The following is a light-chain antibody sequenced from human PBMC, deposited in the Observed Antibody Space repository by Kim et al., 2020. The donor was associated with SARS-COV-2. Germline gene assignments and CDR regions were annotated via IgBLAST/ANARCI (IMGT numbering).Light chain of an antibody. CDR3: QVVARSSAHYV. CDR2: YDS. CDR1: NIGSKS. J-gene: IGLJ6*01. V-gene: IGLV3-21*01. Sequence: SYELTQPPSVSVAPGKTARITCGGNNIGSKSVHWYQQKPGQAPVLVIYYDSDRPSGSPERFSGSNSGNTATLTISRVEAGDEADYYCQVVARSSAHYVFG.